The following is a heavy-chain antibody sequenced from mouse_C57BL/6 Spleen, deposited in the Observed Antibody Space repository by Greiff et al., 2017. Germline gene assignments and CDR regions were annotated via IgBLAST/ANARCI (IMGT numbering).Heavy chain of an antibody. V-gene: IGHV5-16*01. CDR1: GFTFSDYY. CDR3: AREGYGYAYYFDY. J-gene: IGHJ2*01. CDR2: INYDGSST. Sequence: EVQVVESEGGLVQPGSSMKLSCTASGFTFSDYYMAWVRQVPEKGLEWVANINYDGSSTYYLDSLKSRFIISRDNAKNILYMQMSSLKSEDTATYYCAREGYGYAYYFDYWGQGTTLTVSS. D-gene: IGHD1-1*01.